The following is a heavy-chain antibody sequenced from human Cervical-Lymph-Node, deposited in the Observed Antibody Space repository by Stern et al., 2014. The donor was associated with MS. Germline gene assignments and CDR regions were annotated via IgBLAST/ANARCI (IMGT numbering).Heavy chain of an antibody. J-gene: IGHJ6*02. CDR2: INSDGSNT. CDR1: GFTFSSHW. Sequence: EMQLVESGGNLVQPGGSLRLSCVASGFTFSSHWMQWVRQVPGKGPEWVSRINSDGSNTRYTDSVKGRITISRDNAKNTLYLQMNSLTVEDTAVYYCARDGRTYYGMDVWGQGTTVTVSS. V-gene: IGHV3-74*01. CDR3: ARDGRTYYGMDV.